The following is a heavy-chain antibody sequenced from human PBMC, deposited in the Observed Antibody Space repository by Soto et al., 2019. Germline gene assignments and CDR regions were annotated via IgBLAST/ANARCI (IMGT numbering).Heavy chain of an antibody. Sequence: QVQLQESGPGLVKPSQTLSLTCTVSGGSISSGDYYWSWIRQPPGKGLEWIGYIYYSGSTYYNPSLKSRVTISVDTSKNQFSLKLSSVTAADTAVYYCARDWGYSSSFGFGNWVDPWGQGTLVTVSS. V-gene: IGHV4-30-4*01. J-gene: IGHJ5*02. D-gene: IGHD6-6*01. CDR1: GGSISSGDYY. CDR3: ARDWGYSSSFGFGNWVDP. CDR2: IYYSGST.